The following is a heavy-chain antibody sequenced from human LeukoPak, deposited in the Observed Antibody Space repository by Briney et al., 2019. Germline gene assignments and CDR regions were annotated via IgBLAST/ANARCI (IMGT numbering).Heavy chain of an antibody. CDR2: ISSSSSYI. CDR1: GFTFSSYA. V-gene: IGHV3-21*01. Sequence: GGSLRLSCAASGFTFSSYAMSWVRQAPGKGLEWVSSISSSSSYIYYADSVKRRFTISRDNAKNSLYLQMNSLRAEDTAVYYCANYDSSGYYSSWGQGTLVTVSS. D-gene: IGHD3-22*01. J-gene: IGHJ5*02. CDR3: ANYDSSGYYSS.